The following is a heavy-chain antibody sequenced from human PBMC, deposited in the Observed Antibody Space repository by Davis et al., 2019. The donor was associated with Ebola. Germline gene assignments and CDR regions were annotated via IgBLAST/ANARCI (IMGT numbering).Heavy chain of an antibody. J-gene: IGHJ4*02. V-gene: IGHV4-61*05. D-gene: IGHD3-10*01. CDR2: IYYSGST. CDR3: ARENGGVDY. CDR1: GGSISSSSYY. Sequence: SETLSLTCSVSGGSISSSSYYWGWIRQPPGKGLEWIGYIYYSGSTNYNPSLKSRVTISVDTSKNQFSLKLSSVTAADTAVYYCARENGGVDYWGQGTLVTVSS.